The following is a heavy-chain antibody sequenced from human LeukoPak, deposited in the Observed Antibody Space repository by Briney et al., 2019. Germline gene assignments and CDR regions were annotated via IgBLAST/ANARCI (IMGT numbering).Heavy chain of an antibody. CDR2: IIPMFRTV. CDR1: GGTFSRYA. CDR3: ARDATLYDSRAYYYLW. J-gene: IGHJ4*02. V-gene: IGHV1-69*01. Sequence: SVKVSCKASGGTFSRYAISWVRQAPGRGLEWMGGIIPMFRTVNYAQKFQGRVTITADESTSTAYMELTSLRSEDTAVYYCARDATLYDSRAYYYLWWGQGTLVTVSS. D-gene: IGHD3-22*01.